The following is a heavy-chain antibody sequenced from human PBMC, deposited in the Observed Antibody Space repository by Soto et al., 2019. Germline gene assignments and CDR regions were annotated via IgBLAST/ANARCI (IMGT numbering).Heavy chain of an antibody. CDR2: INPIGGST. V-gene: IGHV1-46*01. D-gene: IGHD1-26*01. J-gene: IGHJ4*02. CDR3: GRGSVGVGGLPFFDD. Sequence: ASVKVSCKASGYTFTSYYMHWVRQAPGQGLEWMGIINPIGGSTSYAQKFQGRVTMTRDTSTSTVYMELSSLRSEDTAVYYCGRGSVGVGGLPFFDDWGQGTLVTVSS. CDR1: GYTFTSYY.